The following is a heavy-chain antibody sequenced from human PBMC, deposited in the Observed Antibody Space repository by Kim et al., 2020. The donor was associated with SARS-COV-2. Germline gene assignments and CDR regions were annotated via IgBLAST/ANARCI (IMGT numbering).Heavy chain of an antibody. D-gene: IGHD6-19*01. CDR3: ARQQKQWLVLRGYFDY. Sequence: SLKSRVTISVDTSKNQFSLKLSSVTAADTAVYYCARQQKQWLVLRGYFDYWGQGTLVTVSS. V-gene: IGHV4-34*01. J-gene: IGHJ4*02.